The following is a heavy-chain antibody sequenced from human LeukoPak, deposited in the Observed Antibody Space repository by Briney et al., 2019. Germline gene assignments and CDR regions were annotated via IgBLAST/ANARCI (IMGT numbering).Heavy chain of an antibody. Sequence: GGSLRLSCAASGFTFSSYAMSWVRQAPGKGLEWVSAISGSGGSTYYADSVKGRFTISRDNSKNTLYLQMNSLRAEDTAVYHCAKDRQVATGYYFDYWGQGTLVTVSS. CDR2: ISGSGGST. V-gene: IGHV3-23*01. CDR1: GFTFSSYA. CDR3: AKDRQVATGYYFDY. D-gene: IGHD5-12*01. J-gene: IGHJ4*02.